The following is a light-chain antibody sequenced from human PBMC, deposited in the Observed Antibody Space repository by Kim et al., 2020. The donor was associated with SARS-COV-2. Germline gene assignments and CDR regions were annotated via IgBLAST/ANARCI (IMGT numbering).Light chain of an antibody. J-gene: IGKJ2*01. V-gene: IGKV3-20*01. CDR1: QSVDRNY. CDR2: GAS. CDR3: QQYGSSRGA. Sequence: LAPGERATLSCRARQSVDRNYLAWYQHKPGQSPRLLIYGASTRATGIPDRFSGSGFGTDFTLAITRLEPEDFAVYYCQQYGSSRGAFGQGTKLEI.